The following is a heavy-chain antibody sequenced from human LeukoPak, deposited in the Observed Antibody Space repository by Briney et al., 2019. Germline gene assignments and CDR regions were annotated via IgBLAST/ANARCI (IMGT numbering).Heavy chain of an antibody. CDR2: MNTNRGNT. D-gene: IGHD3-3*01. CDR1: GYTFTSYD. V-gene: IGHV1-8*01. Sequence: GASVTVSCKASGYTFTSYDINWVRQATGQGREWMGWMNTNRGNTGDAQKFQGRVTMDRNTSISTAYMVLSSLRSEDTAVYYCARGGPDYDFWSGYYVPFDPWGQGTLVTVSS. J-gene: IGHJ5*02. CDR3: ARGGPDYDFWSGYYVPFDP.